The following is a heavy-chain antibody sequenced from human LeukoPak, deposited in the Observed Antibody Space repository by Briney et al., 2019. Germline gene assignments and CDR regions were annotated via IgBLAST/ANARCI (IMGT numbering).Heavy chain of an antibody. D-gene: IGHD2-8*01. Sequence: SETLSLTCAVSGGSISSRNWWSWVRQPPGKGLEWIGEIYHSGSINYNPSLKSRVTISVDKSKNQLSPRLTSATAADTAVYYCARDNGAIRAYYYHGMDVWGQGTTVTVSS. CDR1: GGSISSRNW. V-gene: IGHV4-4*02. CDR2: IYHSGSI. J-gene: IGHJ6*02. CDR3: ARDNGAIRAYYYHGMDV.